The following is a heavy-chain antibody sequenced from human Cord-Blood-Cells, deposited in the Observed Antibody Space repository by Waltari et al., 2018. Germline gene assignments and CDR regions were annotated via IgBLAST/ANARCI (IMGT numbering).Heavy chain of an antibody. CDR2: IGAYNGNT. CDR3: ASSDGMDV. V-gene: IGHV1-18*01. Sequence: QVQLVQSGAEVKKPGASVKVACKASGYTFTSSGISWVRQAPGQGVEWMGWIGAYNGNTNYAQRLQGRVTMTTDTSTGTAYMGLRSVRADDTAVYYCASSDGMDVWGQGTTVTVSS. CDR1: GYTFTSSG. J-gene: IGHJ6*02.